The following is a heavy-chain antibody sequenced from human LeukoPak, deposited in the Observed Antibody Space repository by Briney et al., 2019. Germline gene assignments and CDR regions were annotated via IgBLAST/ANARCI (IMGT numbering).Heavy chain of an antibody. D-gene: IGHD1-7*01. V-gene: IGHV4-61*01. Sequence: PSETLSLICTVSGGSVSSGSYYWSWIRQPPGKGLEWIGYIYYSGSTNYNPSLKSRVTISVDTSKNQFSLKLSSVTAADTAVYYCARSHWNYDYHYYYGMDVWGQGTTVTVSS. CDR2: IYYSGST. J-gene: IGHJ6*02. CDR1: GGSVSSGSYY. CDR3: ARSHWNYDYHYYYGMDV.